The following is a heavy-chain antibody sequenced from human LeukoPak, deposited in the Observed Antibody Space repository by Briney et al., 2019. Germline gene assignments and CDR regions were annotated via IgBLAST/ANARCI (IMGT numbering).Heavy chain of an antibody. V-gene: IGHV4-34*01. Sequence: PSETLSLTCAVYGGSFSGYYWSWIRQPPGKGLEWIGEINHSGSTNYNPSLKSRVTISVDTSKNQFSLKLSSVTAADTAVYYCARHNPEDSSSWYYSFDYWGQGTLVTVSS. CDR3: ARHNPEDSSSWYYSFDY. CDR1: GGSFSGYY. D-gene: IGHD6-13*01. J-gene: IGHJ4*02. CDR2: INHSGST.